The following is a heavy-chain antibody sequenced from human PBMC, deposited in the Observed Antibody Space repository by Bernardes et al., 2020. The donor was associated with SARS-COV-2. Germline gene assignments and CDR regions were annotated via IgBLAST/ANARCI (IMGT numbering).Heavy chain of an antibody. CDR3: ARGPVEASYSYYGMHV. CDR2: INSEGTKT. V-gene: IGHV3-74*01. CDR1: GFIFCSYW. J-gene: IGHJ6*01. Sequence: GGSLRLSCAASGFIFCSYWMYWVRQAPGKGLVWVSRINSEGTKTNSADSVKGRLTISRDNAKNTVYLQMNSLRAEDTAVYYCARGPVEASYSYYGMHVWGQGTTVTVSS.